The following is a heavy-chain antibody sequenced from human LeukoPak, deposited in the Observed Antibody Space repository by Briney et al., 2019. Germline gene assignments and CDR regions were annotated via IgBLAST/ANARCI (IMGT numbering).Heavy chain of an antibody. CDR3: ARLSYYGSGSYYFDY. CDR1: GGSISSYY. D-gene: IGHD3-10*01. J-gene: IGHJ4*02. V-gene: IGHV4-59*08. CDR2: IYYSGST. Sequence: SETLSLTCTVSGGSISSYYWSWIRQPPGKGLEWIGYIYYSGSTNYNPSLKSRVTISVDTSKNQFSLKLSSVPAADTAVYYCARLSYYGSGSYYFDYWGQGTLVTVSS.